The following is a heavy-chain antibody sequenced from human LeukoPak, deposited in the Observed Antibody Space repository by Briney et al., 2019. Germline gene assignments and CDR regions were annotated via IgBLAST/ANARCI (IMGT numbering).Heavy chain of an antibody. CDR3: ARVEWGCSSTSCYPYYYYYYYMDV. J-gene: IGHJ6*03. D-gene: IGHD2-2*01. Sequence: SGGSLRLSCAASGFSFSDYAMSWVRQAPGKGLEWASIISGGGETTYYADSVRGRFTISRDNSKNTLYLQMNSLRAEDTAVYYCARVEWGCSSTSCYPYYYYYYYMDVWGKGTTVTVSS. V-gene: IGHV3-23*01. CDR2: ISGGGETT. CDR1: GFSFSDYA.